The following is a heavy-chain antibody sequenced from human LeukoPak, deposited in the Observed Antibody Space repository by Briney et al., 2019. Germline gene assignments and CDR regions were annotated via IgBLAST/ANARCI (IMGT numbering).Heavy chain of an antibody. CDR1: GGSISSSSYY. J-gene: IGHJ6*03. CDR2: IYYSGST. V-gene: IGHV4-39*07. CDR3: ARDGGVHYYYMDV. Sequence: SETLSLTCTVSGGSISSSSYYWGWIRQPPGKGLEWIGSIYYSGSTYYNPSLKSRVTISVDTSKNQFSLKLSSVTAADTAVHYCARDGGVHYYYMDVWGKGTTVTVSS. D-gene: IGHD4-23*01.